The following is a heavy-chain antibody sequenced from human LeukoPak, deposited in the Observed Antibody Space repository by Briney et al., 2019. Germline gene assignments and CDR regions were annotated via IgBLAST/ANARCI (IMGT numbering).Heavy chain of an antibody. J-gene: IGHJ4*02. V-gene: IGHV1-2*02. CDR1: GYTFSGYY. Sequence: ASVKVSCKTFGYTFSGYYIHWVRQAPGQGLEWMGRIDPNSGDTTYAQKFQGRVTMTRDTSINTVYIQLRPDDTAVYYCARGEQWLVRYWGQGTLVTVS. CDR3: ARGEQWLVRY. D-gene: IGHD6-19*01. CDR2: IDPNSGDT.